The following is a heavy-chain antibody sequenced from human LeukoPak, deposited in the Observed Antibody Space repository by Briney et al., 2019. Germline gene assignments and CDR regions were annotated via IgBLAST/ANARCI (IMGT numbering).Heavy chain of an antibody. CDR2: ISGSGSSI. CDR1: GFTFSNYA. D-gene: IGHD3-3*01. V-gene: IGHV3-23*01. CDR3: AMGATSWSGYSFPKIFQH. Sequence: GGSLRLSCAASGFTFSNYAVNWIRQAPGKGLKWVSVISGSGSSIYYTDSVKGRFTISRDNSKNTSYLQMNSLRAEDTAVCYCAMGATSWSGYSFPKIFQHWGRGTLVTVSS. J-gene: IGHJ1*01.